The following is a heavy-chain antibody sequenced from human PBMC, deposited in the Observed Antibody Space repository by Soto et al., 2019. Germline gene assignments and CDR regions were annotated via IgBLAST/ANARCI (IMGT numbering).Heavy chain of an antibody. D-gene: IGHD3-22*01. CDR2: FDPEDGET. CDR1: GYTLTELS. J-gene: IGHJ3*02. Sequence: GASVKVSCKVSGYTLTELSMHWVRQAPGKGLEWMGGFDPEDGETIYAQKFQGRVTMTEDTSTDTAYMELSSLRSEDTAVYYCATSITYYYDSSGYPRPRDAFDIWGQGTMVTVSS. CDR3: ATSITYYYDSSGYPRPRDAFDI. V-gene: IGHV1-24*01.